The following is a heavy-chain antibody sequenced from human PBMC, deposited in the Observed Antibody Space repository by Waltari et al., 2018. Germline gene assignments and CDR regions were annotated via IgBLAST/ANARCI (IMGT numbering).Heavy chain of an antibody. CDR1: GFTFGDYA. Sequence: EVQLVESGGGLVQPGRSLRLSCTASGFTFGDYAMSWVRQAPGKGLEWVGFIRSKAYGGKTEYAAAVKGRFTISRDDSKSIAYLQMNSLKTEDTAVYYCTGYCSSTSCFRYYFDYWGQGTLVTVSS. CDR3: TGYCSSTSCFRYYFDY. J-gene: IGHJ4*02. D-gene: IGHD2-2*01. V-gene: IGHV3-49*04. CDR2: IRSKAYGGKT.